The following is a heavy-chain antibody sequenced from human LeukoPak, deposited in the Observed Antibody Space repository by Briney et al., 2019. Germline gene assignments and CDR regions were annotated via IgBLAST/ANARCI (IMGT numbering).Heavy chain of an antibody. Sequence: PSETLSLTCTVSGGSISSYYWSWIRQPAGKGLEWIGRIYTSGSTNYNPSLKSRVTISVDTSKNQFSLKLSSVTAADTAVYYCARLQQWLDWYFDLWGRGTLVTVSS. CDR2: IYTSGST. CDR3: ARLQQWLDWYFDL. J-gene: IGHJ2*01. V-gene: IGHV4-4*07. D-gene: IGHD6-19*01. CDR1: GGSISSYY.